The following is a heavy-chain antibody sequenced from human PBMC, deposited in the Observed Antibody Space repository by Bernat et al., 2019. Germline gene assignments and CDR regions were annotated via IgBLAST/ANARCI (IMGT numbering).Heavy chain of an antibody. CDR2: ISSSSSYT. CDR1: GFTFSDYY. V-gene: IGHV3-11*05. CDR3: ARDRLHYDILTGYYLFDY. Sequence: QVQLVESGGGLVKPGGSLRLSCAASGFTFSDYYMSWIRQAPGKGLEWVSYISSSSSYTNYADSEKGRFTITRDNAKNSLYLQMNSLRAEDTAVYYCARDRLHYDILTGYYLFDYWGQGTLVTVSS. D-gene: IGHD3-9*01. J-gene: IGHJ4*02.